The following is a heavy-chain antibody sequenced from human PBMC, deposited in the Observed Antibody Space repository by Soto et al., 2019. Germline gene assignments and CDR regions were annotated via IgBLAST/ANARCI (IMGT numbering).Heavy chain of an antibody. CDR2: INPNGGIT. Sequence: GASVKVSCKASGYTFTHYYIHWVRQAPGQGLEWMGIINPNGGITTYAQKFRAGFSVTRDTSTSTVYLELSSLRSEDSAVYYCATSVNSAMAFDYWGQGTLVTVSS. D-gene: IGHD5-18*01. V-gene: IGHV1-46*01. CDR1: GYTFTHYY. CDR3: ATSVNSAMAFDY. J-gene: IGHJ4*02.